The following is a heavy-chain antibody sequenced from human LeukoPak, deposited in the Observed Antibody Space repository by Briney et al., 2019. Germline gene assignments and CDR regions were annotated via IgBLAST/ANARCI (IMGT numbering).Heavy chain of an antibody. CDR3: AKDGPYCYYGMDV. CDR2: ISYDGSNK. V-gene: IGHV3-30*18. CDR1: GHMFSSYG. J-gene: IGHJ6*02. Sequence: GRSLRLSCVASGHMFSSYGMHWVRQAPGKGLEWLAHISYDGSNKYYADSIKGRFTISRDNSMYTLYLQMNGLRAEDTAVYYCAKDGPYCYYGMDVWGQGTTVTVS.